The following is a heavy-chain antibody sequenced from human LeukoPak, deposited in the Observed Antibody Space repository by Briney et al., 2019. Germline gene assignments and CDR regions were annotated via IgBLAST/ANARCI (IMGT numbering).Heavy chain of an antibody. Sequence: SETLSLTCAVYGGSFRGYYWSWIRQPPGKGLEWIGEINHSGSTDYNPSLKSRVTISLDTSMKKFSLKLNSVTAADTAVYYCASTERCSTTCPLDYWGQGTLVTVSS. V-gene: IGHV4-34*01. CDR1: GGSFRGYY. D-gene: IGHD2-2*01. CDR3: ASTERCSTTCPLDY. J-gene: IGHJ4*02. CDR2: INHSGST.